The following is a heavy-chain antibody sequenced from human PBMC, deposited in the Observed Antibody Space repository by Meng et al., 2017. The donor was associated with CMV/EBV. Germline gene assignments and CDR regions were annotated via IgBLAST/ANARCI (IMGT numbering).Heavy chain of an antibody. CDR1: GGTFSSYT. Sequence: VKVSCKASGGTFSSYTISWVRQAPGQGLEWMGRIIPILGIANYTQKFQGRVTITADKSTSTAYMELSSLRSEDTAVYYCARSYYDSSGYYAYWGQGTLVTVSS. V-gene: IGHV1-69*02. J-gene: IGHJ4*02. D-gene: IGHD3-22*01. CDR3: ARSYYDSSGYYAY. CDR2: IIPILGIA.